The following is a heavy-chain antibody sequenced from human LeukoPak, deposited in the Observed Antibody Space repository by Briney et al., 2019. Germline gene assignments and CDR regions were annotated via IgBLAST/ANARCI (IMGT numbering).Heavy chain of an antibody. D-gene: IGHD3-10*01. V-gene: IGHV3-48*03. CDR2: ISTSGNTK. CDR1: GFIFSGYE. CDR3: ARAQTYYGSGSYLY. J-gene: IGHJ4*02. Sequence: GGSLRLSCAASGFIFSGYEMHWVRQAPGKGLEWVSCISTSGNTKYYADSVKGRFTISRDNARNSMYLQMNSLRAEDTAIYYCARAQTYYGSGSYLYWGQGTLVTVSS.